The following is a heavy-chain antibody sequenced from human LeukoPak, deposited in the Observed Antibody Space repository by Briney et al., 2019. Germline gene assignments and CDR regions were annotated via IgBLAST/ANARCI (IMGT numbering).Heavy chain of an antibody. CDR1: GGSISNSY. V-gene: IGHV4-59*08. D-gene: IGHD1-26*01. J-gene: IGHJ4*02. Sequence: SETLSLTRTVSGGSISNSYWSWVRQPPGKGLEWIGHIYSSGSTTYRPSLKTRVTMSLDTSKNQFSLKLTSVTAADTAVYYCGRHRSDGTYPLDYWGQGALVTVSS. CDR2: IYSSGST. CDR3: GRHRSDGTYPLDY.